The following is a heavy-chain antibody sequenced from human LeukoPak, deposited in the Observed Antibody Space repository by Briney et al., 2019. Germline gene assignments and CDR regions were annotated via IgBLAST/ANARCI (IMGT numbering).Heavy chain of an antibody. V-gene: IGHV4-34*01. CDR1: GGSFSGYY. CDR3: TRDGPNYYDSSGHSRGDAFDL. J-gene: IGHJ3*01. CDR2: INHSGST. Sequence: SETLSLTCAVYGGSFSGYYWSWIRQPPGKGLEWIGEINHSGSTNYNPSLKSRVTISVDTSKNQFSLKLSSVTPADTAVYYCTRDGPNYYDSSGHSRGDAFDLWGQGTMVTVSS. D-gene: IGHD3-22*01.